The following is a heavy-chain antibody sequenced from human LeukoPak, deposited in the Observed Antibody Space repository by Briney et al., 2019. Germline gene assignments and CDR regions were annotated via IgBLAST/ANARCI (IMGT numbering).Heavy chain of an antibody. CDR1: GYTFTGYY. J-gene: IGHJ6*02. CDR2: MNPNSGNT. V-gene: IGHV1-8*02. D-gene: IGHD3-9*01. CDR3: ARGWYYYILTGYNNYGTDV. Sequence: GASVKVSCKASGYTFTGYYMHWVRQAPGQGLEWMGWMNPNSGNTGYAQNFQGRVTMTRNTSISTAYMELSSLRSEDTAVYYCARGWYYYILTGYNNYGTDVWGQGTTVTVFS.